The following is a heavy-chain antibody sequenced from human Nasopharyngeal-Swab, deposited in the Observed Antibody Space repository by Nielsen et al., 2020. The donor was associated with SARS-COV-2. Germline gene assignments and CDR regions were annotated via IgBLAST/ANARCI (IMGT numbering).Heavy chain of an antibody. CDR2: IYHSGST. CDR3: ARERRIAAAATRYFDL. CDR1: GGSISSSNW. V-gene: IGHV4-4*02. Sequence: GSLRLSCAVSGGSISSSNWWCWIRLPPGKGLEWIGEIYHSGSTNYNPSLKSRVTISVDKSKNQFSLKLSSVTAADTAVYYCARERRIAAAATRYFDLWGRGTLVTVSS. J-gene: IGHJ2*01. D-gene: IGHD6-13*01.